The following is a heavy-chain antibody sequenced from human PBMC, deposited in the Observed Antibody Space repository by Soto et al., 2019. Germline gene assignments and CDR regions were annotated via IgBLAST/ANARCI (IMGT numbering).Heavy chain of an antibody. CDR3: AREGVVITTPDAFDI. CDR2: ISAYNGNT. J-gene: IGHJ3*02. Sequence: RASVKVSCKASGYTFTGYYMHWVRQAPGQGLEWMGWISAYNGNTNYAQKLQGRVTMTTDTSTSTAYMELRSLRSDDTAVYYCAREGVVITTPDAFDIWGQGTMVTVSS. V-gene: IGHV1-18*04. D-gene: IGHD3-22*01. CDR1: GYTFTGYY.